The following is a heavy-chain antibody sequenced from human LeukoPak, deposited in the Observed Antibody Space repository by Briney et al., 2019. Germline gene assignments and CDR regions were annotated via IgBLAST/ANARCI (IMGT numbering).Heavy chain of an antibody. Sequence: SGTLSLTCAVSGGSISSGGYSWSWIRQPPGKGLEWIGYIYHSGSTYYNPSLKSRVTISVDRSKNQFSLKLSSVTAADTAVYYCARGSESRGYSYGTFDYWGQGTLVTVSS. V-gene: IGHV4-30-2*01. J-gene: IGHJ4*02. CDR2: IYHSGST. CDR1: GGSISSGGYS. CDR3: ARGSESRGYSYGTFDY. D-gene: IGHD5-18*01.